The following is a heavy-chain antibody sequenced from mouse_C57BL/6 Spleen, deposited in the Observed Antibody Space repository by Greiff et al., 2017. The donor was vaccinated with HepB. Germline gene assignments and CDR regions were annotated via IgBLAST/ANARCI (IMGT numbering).Heavy chain of an antibody. CDR3: AKGEGGFDY. Sequence: QVQLQQPGAELVMPGASVKLSCKASGYTFTSYWMHWVKQRPGQGLEWIGEIDPSDSYTNYNQKFKGKSTLTVDKSSSTACMQLSSLTSEDSAVYYCAKGEGGFDYWGQGTTLTVSS. CDR2: IDPSDSYT. J-gene: IGHJ2*01. V-gene: IGHV1-69*01. CDR1: GYTFTSYW.